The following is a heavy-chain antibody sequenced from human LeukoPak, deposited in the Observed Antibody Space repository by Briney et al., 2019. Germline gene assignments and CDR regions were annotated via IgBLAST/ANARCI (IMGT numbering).Heavy chain of an antibody. CDR3: ARRMDYIDY. Sequence: PGGSLRLSCAASGFTFSDYSLHWVRQAPDKGLEWVALISYNGNNEYYADSVKGRFTISRDSSKNTLYLQMNSLRVEDTAMYYCARRMDYIDYWGQGTLVTVSS. V-gene: IGHV3-30-3*01. CDR2: ISYNGNNE. CDR1: GFTFSDYS. J-gene: IGHJ4*02. D-gene: IGHD2-8*01.